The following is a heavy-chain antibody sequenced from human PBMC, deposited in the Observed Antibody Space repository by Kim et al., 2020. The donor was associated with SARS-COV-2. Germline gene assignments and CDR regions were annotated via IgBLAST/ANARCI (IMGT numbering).Heavy chain of an antibody. CDR3: TKDRRGGTYFDR. Sequence: KYVADSVKGRFTVSRDNPKNTLYRQMESLRPEDSAVYYCTKDRRGGTYFDRWGQGTLVTVSA. D-gene: IGHD2-15*01. V-gene: IGHV3-30*02. CDR2: K. J-gene: IGHJ4*02.